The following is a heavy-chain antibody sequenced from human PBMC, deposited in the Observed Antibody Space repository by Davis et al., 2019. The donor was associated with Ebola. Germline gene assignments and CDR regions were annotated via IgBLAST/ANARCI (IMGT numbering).Heavy chain of an antibody. Sequence: GESLKISCAASGFTFSTYGMHWVRQAPGKGLEWVAIIWYDGSKKYYGDSVRGRFAISRDNSKKTLFLQMDSLTAEDTAVYYCTREASGTGLLDYWGQGTLVSVSS. J-gene: IGHJ4*02. CDR2: IWYDGSKK. V-gene: IGHV3-33*01. CDR1: GFTFSTYG. CDR3: TREASGTGLLDY. D-gene: IGHD2-2*01.